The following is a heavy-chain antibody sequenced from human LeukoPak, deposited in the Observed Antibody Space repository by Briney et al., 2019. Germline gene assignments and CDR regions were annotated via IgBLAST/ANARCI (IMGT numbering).Heavy chain of an antibody. V-gene: IGHV3-7*04. Sequence: GGSLRLSCAASGXSFSTYWMSWVRQAPGKGLECVANIKQDGSEKYYVDSVKGRFTISRDNAKNPLYLQMNSLRVEDTAVYYCARAWSYSTGWYNYWGQGTLVTVSS. CDR2: IKQDGSEK. CDR3: ARAWSYSTGWYNY. CDR1: GXSFSTYW. D-gene: IGHD6-19*01. J-gene: IGHJ4*02.